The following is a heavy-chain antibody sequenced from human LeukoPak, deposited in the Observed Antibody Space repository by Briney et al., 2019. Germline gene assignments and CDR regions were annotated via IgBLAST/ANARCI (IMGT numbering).Heavy chain of an antibody. J-gene: IGHJ4*02. CDR2: FDPEDGET. D-gene: IGHD6-19*01. CDR1: GYTLTELS. CDR3: ATDSSQIGEWLVVFDY. V-gene: IGHV1-24*01. Sequence: ASVKVSCKVSGYTLTELSMHWVRQAPGKGLEWMGGFDPEDGETIYAQKFQGRVTMTEDTSTDTAYMELSSLRSEDTAVYYCATDSSQIGEWLVVFDYWGQGTLVTVSS.